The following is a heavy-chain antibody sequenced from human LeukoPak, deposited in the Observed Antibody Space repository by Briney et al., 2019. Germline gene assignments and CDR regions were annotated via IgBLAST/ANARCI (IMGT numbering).Heavy chain of an antibody. J-gene: IGHJ4*02. CDR2: INHSGGSP. CDR1: GYIVTTYY. Sequence: ASVTVSCKASGYIVTTYYMHWVRQAPGQGLEWMGIINHSGGSPTYAQKFQDRVRMTRDTSTSTLYMELTNLRSDDTAVYYCAGSAEWLLPLDHWGQGTLVSVSS. V-gene: IGHV1-46*01. CDR3: AGSAEWLLPLDH. D-gene: IGHD3-22*01.